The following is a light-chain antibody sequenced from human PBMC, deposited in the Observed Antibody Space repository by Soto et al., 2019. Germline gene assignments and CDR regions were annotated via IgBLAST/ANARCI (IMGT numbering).Light chain of an antibody. Sequence: QSVLTQPPSASGTPGQRVTISCAGSSSNIGSKTVNWYQQLPGTAPKLLIYMNKQRPSGVPDRFSGSKSGTSASLAISGLQSEDEADYYCAAWDDSLEVVFGGGTKLT. CDR3: AAWDDSLEVV. J-gene: IGLJ2*01. V-gene: IGLV1-44*01. CDR1: SSNIGSKT. CDR2: MNK.